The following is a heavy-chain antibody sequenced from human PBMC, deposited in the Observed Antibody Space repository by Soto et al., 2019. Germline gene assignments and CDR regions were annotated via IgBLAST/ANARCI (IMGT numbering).Heavy chain of an antibody. CDR2: INHSGST. V-gene: IGHV4-31*03. D-gene: IGHD5-18*01. Sequence: QVQLQESGPGLVTPSQTLSLTCTVSGGSISSGAHYWSWIRQHPGKGLEWIGYINHSGSTYYNPSLKSRVTLSVETSKNQFSLKVASVTAADTAVYYCARVDTALDPDDNYYYYGMDVWGQGTTVTVSS. CDR3: ARVDTALDPDDNYYYYGMDV. CDR1: GGSISSGAHY. J-gene: IGHJ6*02.